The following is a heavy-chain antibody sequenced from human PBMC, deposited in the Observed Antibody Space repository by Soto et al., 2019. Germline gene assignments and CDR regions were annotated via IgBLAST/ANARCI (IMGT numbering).Heavy chain of an antibody. D-gene: IGHD2-21*01. J-gene: IGHJ5*01. CDR2: ISGTSVEE. CDR3: VKALSAVGENWFDS. CDR1: GLTFSNYG. Sequence: EVQLLESGGVLVQPGGSLTLSCTASGLTFSNYGMGWVRQAPGKGPEWVSYISGTSVEEHHADSVKGRFTISRDNSKNTLHLQMNSLRPDDTAIYYCVKALSAVGENWFDSWGQGSLVTVSS. V-gene: IGHV3-23*01.